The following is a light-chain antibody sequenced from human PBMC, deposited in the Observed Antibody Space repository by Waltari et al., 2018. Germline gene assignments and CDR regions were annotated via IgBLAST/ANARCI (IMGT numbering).Light chain of an antibody. Sequence: EIVLTQSPATLSLSPGERATLSCRASQSVGSYFAWYQQKLGQAPRLLIYDASNRATGIPARFSGSGSGTDFTLTISSLEPEDFALYYCQQRTNWRSVTFGGGTKVEIK. V-gene: IGKV3-11*01. J-gene: IGKJ4*01. CDR2: DAS. CDR3: QQRTNWRSVT. CDR1: QSVGSY.